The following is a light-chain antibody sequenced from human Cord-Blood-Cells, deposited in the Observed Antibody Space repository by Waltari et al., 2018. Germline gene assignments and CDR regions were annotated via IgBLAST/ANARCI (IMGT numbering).Light chain of an antibody. CDR2: DAS. V-gene: IGKV3-11*01. J-gene: IGKJ5*01. Sequence: EIVFTQSPATLSLSPGERDTLSCRASQSVSSYLAWSQQKPGQAPRLLIYDASNRATGIPARFSGSGSGTDFTLTISSLEPEDFAVYYCQQRSNWPITFGQGTRLEIK. CDR3: QQRSNWPIT. CDR1: QSVSSY.